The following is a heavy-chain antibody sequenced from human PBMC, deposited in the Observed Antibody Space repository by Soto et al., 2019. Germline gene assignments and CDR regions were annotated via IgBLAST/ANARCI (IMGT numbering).Heavy chain of an antibody. Sequence: PGGSLRLSCAASGFTFSSYDMHWVRQATGKGLEWVSAIGTAGDTYYPGSVKGRFTISRENAKNSLYLQMNSLRAEDTALYYCAEGRSYYYYYGVDVWGQGTTVTVSS. CDR3: AEGRSYYYYYGVDV. J-gene: IGHJ6*02. CDR2: IGTAGDT. CDR1: GFTFSSYD. V-gene: IGHV3-13*04.